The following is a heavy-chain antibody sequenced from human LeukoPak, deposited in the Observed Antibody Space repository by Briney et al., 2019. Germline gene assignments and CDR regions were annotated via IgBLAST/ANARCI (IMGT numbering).Heavy chain of an antibody. CDR2: INTNTGNP. J-gene: IGHJ3*02. Sequence: ASVKVSCKASGYTFTSYAMNWVRQAPGQGLEWMGWINTNTGNPTYAQGFTGRFVFSLDTSVSTAYLQISSLKAEDTAVYYCARLITMIVVAKEWDAFDIWGQGTMVTVSS. CDR3: ARLITMIVVAKEWDAFDI. V-gene: IGHV7-4-1*02. D-gene: IGHD3-22*01. CDR1: GYTFTSYA.